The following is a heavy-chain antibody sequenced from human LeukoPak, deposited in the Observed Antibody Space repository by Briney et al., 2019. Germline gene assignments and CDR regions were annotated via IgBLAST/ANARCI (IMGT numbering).Heavy chain of an antibody. CDR3: ARYSGSYSGFDY. J-gene: IGHJ4*02. CDR1: GGSISSYY. Sequence: PSQTLSLTCTVSGGSISSYYWSWIRQPPGKGLEWIGYIYYSGSINYNPSLKSRVTISVDTSKNQFSLKLRSVTAADTAVYYCARYSGSYSGFDYWGQGTLVTVSS. D-gene: IGHD1-26*01. V-gene: IGHV4-59*08. CDR2: IYYSGSI.